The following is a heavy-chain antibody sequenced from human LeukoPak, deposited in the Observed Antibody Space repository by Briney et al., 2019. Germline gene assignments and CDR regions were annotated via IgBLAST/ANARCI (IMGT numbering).Heavy chain of an antibody. V-gene: IGHV4-38-2*02. J-gene: IGHJ4*02. Sequence: SETLSLTSTVSSYSISSGYYWGWIRQPPGKGLEWIGSIYHSGNTYYNPSLKSRLTISLDTSKNQFSLKLRSVTAADTAVYYCARVNSRLAYFDYWGQGTLVTVSS. CDR3: ARVNSRLAYFDY. D-gene: IGHD6-25*01. CDR2: IYHSGNT. CDR1: SYSISSGYY.